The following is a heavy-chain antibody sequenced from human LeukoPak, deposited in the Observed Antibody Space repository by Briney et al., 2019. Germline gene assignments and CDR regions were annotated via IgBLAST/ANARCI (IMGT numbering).Heavy chain of an antibody. CDR3: ARAITIFGVALFDY. V-gene: IGHV1-2*02. D-gene: IGHD3-3*01. CDR1: GYTFTGYY. Sequence: ASVKVSCKASGYTFTGYYMHWVRQAPGQGLEWMGRINPNSGGTNYAQKFQGRVTMTRDTSISTAYMELSRLRSDDTAVYYCARAITIFGVALFDYWGQGTLVTVSS. CDR2: INPNSGGT. J-gene: IGHJ4*02.